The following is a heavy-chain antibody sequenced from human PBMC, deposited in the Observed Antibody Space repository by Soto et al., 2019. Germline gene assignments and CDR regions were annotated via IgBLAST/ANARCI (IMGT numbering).Heavy chain of an antibody. CDR2: ISNSGIT. D-gene: IGHD3-10*01. CDR1: GGSVTSYY. CDR3: ARTSGTYYNLGGYYYYYYMDV. Sequence: SETLSLTCSVSGGSVTSYYWSWIRQPPGKGLEWIGYISNSGITNYNPSLKSRVTISVDTSKNQLSLKLTSVTAADTAVCYCARTSGTYYNLGGYYYYYYMDVWGKGTTVTVSS. V-gene: IGHV4-59*02. J-gene: IGHJ6*03.